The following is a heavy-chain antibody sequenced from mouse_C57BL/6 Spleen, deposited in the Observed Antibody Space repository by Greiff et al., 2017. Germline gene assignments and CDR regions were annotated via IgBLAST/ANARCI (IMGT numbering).Heavy chain of an antibody. J-gene: IGHJ2*01. D-gene: IGHD2-2*01. Sequence: EVQLQESGGGLVQPKGSLKLSCAASGFTFNTYAMHWVRQAPGKGLEWVARIRSKSSNAATYYADSVKDRFTISRAESQSMLYLQMNKLKTEDTAVYYGVGGAGYYGYDFDDWGQGTTLTVSS. CDR1: GFTFNTYA. CDR3: VGGAGYYGYDFDD. CDR2: IRSKSSNAAT. V-gene: IGHV10-3*01.